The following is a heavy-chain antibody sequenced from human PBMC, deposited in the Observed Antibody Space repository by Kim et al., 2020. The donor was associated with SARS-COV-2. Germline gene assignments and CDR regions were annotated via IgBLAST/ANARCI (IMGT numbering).Heavy chain of an antibody. V-gene: IGHV4-34*01. D-gene: IGHD3-10*01. Sequence: SIKSRVTMSVDTSKNQFSLKLSSVTAADTAVYYCARATAGWFGGLFPPDYWGQGTLVTVSS. CDR3: ARATAGWFGGLFPPDY. J-gene: IGHJ4*02.